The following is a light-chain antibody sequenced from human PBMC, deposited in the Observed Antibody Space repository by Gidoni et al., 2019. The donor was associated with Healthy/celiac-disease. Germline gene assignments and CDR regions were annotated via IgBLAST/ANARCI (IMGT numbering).Light chain of an antibody. CDR2: AAS. CDR1: QSISSY. Sequence: DIQMTQSPSSLSASVGDRGTIPCRASQSISSYLNWYQQKPGKAPKLLIYAASSLQSGVPSRFSGSVSGTDFTLTISSLQPEDFATYYCQQSYSTPWTFGQGTKVEIK. V-gene: IGKV1-39*01. CDR3: QQSYSTPWT. J-gene: IGKJ1*01.